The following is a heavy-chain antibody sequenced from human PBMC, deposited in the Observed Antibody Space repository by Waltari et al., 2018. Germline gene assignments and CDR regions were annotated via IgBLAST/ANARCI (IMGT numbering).Heavy chain of an antibody. CDR3: VRHARTTSGGKHFDH. J-gene: IGHJ4*02. V-gene: IGHV4-39*01. CDR1: GDSISSSSYY. D-gene: IGHD2-15*01. CDR2: MYYSGST. Sequence: QLQLQESGPGLVKASETLSLTCTVSGDSISSSSYYWGLVRQPPGKGLEWIGNMYYSGSTYYNPSLKSRVTISGDTSKSQFSLKLSSVTAADTSMYYCVRHARTTSGGKHFDHWGQGMLVTVSP.